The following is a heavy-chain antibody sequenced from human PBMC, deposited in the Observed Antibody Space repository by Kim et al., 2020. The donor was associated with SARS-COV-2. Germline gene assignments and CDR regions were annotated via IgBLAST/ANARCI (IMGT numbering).Heavy chain of an antibody. CDR1: GYTFTSYG. CDR3: ARDHHIVATVIPVYYYGMDV. CDR2: ISAYNGNT. V-gene: IGHV1-18*04. J-gene: IGHJ6*02. Sequence: ASVKVSCKASGYTFTSYGISWVRQAPGQGLEWMGWISAYNGNTNYAQKLQGRVTMTTDTSTSTAYMELRSLRSDDTAVYYCARDHHIVATVIPVYYYGMDVWGQGTTVTVSS. D-gene: IGHD5-12*01.